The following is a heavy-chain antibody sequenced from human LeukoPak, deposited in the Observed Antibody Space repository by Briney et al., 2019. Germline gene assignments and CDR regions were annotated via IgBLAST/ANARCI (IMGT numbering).Heavy chain of an antibody. Sequence: SETLSLTCAVYGGSFSGYYWSWLRQPPGKGLEWLGEINHSGSTNYNPSLKSRVTISVDTSKNQFSLKLSSVTAADTAVYYCARVGYYDILTGYSLYWFDPWGQGTLVTVSS. CDR3: ARVGYYDILTGYSLYWFDP. CDR2: INHSGST. D-gene: IGHD3-9*01. CDR1: GGSFSGYY. J-gene: IGHJ5*02. V-gene: IGHV4-34*01.